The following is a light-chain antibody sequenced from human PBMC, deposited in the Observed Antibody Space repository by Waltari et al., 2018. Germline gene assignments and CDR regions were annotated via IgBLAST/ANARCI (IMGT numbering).Light chain of an antibody. CDR1: QDINNY. CDR2: DAS. Sequence: DIQMTQSPSSLSASVGDSVTSTCQASQDINNYLNWYQQKPGKAPKLLIYDASNLETVVPSRFSGGGSGTVFPFTLSSLQPEDIASYYCQLFHSLRTFGGGAKVEIK. J-gene: IGKJ4*01. CDR3: QLFHSLRT. V-gene: IGKV1-33*01.